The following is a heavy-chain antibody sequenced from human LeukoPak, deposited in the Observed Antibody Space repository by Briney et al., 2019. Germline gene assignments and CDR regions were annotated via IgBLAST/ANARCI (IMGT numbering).Heavy chain of an antibody. D-gene: IGHD6-13*01. Sequence: ASVKVSCKASGGTFSSYAISWVRQAPGQGLEWMGRIIPIFGIANYAQKFQGRVTITADKSTSTAYMELSSLRSEDTAVYYCARGRTRIAAAGDYYGMDVWGQGTTVNVSS. CDR3: ARGRTRIAAAGDYYGMDV. J-gene: IGHJ6*02. CDR2: IIPIFGIA. V-gene: IGHV1-69*04. CDR1: GGTFSSYA.